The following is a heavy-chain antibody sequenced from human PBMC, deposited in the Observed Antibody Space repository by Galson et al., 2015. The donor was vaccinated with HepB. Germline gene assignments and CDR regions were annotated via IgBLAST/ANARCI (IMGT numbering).Heavy chain of an antibody. V-gene: IGHV3-23*01. D-gene: IGHD3-16*01. CDR3: VKEGSWFGGDWFDP. J-gene: IGHJ5*02. CDR1: GFIFRHHA. Sequence: SLRLSCAGSGFIFRHHAMAWIRQAPGKGLEWVSGINGRGSTRSYSDAVKGRFSISGDNSKDTVFLQMDNLRAEDTAVYYCVKEGSWFGGDWFDPWGQGALVTVS. CDR2: INGRGSTR.